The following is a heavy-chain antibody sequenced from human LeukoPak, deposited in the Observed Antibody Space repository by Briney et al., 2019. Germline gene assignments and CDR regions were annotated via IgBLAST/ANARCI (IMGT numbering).Heavy chain of an antibody. Sequence: GGSLRLSCAASGFTVTSNYMSWVRQAPGKGLEWISIIYSAGNTYYADSVRGRFTISRDNLRNTLYLQMNSLRAEDTAVYYCARLRSGWYVDYWGQGTLVTVSS. J-gene: IGHJ4*02. CDR1: GFTVTSNY. D-gene: IGHD6-19*01. V-gene: IGHV3-53*01. CDR2: IYSAGNT. CDR3: ARLRSGWYVDY.